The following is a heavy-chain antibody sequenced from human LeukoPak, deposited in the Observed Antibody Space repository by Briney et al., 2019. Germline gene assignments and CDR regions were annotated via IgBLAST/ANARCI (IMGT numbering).Heavy chain of an antibody. CDR3: ARAYCSSTRCSYYFDY. CDR2: ISSSSTYI. D-gene: IGHD2-2*01. J-gene: IGHJ4*02. V-gene: IGHV3-21*01. CDR1: GFTFDSYG. Sequence: GGSLRLSCAASGFTFDSYGMNWVRQAPGKGLEWISSISSSSTYIYYADSVKGRFTISRDNAKNSLYLQMNSLRAEDTAVYYCARAYCSSTRCSYYFDYWGQGTLVTVSS.